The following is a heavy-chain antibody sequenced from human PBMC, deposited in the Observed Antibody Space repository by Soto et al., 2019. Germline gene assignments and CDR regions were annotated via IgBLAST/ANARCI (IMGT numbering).Heavy chain of an antibody. CDR1: GFTFDDYA. CDR2: IRWNSGNI. J-gene: IGHJ4*02. Sequence: EVQLEESGGALVQPGRSLRLSCAASGFTFDDYAMYWVRQVLGKGLEWVSSIRWNSGNIGYADSVKGRFTTSGDNAESSLYLQMNSLRPEDTALYYCVRSKGGYSYGTPFDYWGQGTLVTVSS. CDR3: VRSKGGYSYGTPFDY. D-gene: IGHD5-18*01. V-gene: IGHV3-9*01.